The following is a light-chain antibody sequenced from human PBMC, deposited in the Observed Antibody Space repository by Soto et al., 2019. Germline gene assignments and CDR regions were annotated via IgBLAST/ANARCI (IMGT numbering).Light chain of an antibody. CDR2: GVS. J-gene: IGKJ1*01. CDR3: QQYDNWPPWT. Sequence: DTVMTQSPATLSVSPGETATLSCRASESVGSRLAWYQQKAGQAPRLLIYGVSTRATGIPARFRGSGSETDFTLTISSLQSEDSAIYYCQQYDNWPPWTFGQGTKVEI. V-gene: IGKV3-15*01. CDR1: ESVGSR.